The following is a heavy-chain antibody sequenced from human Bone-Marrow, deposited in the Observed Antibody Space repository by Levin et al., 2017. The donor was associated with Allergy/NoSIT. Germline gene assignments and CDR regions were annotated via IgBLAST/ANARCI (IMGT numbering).Heavy chain of an antibody. Sequence: PSETLSLTCTVSGASINNYYWSWIRQPPGKGLEWIGYIYYSGSTNYNPSLKSRVTISVDTSKNQFSLKLSSVTTADTAVYYCAKGGDWFDPWGQGTLVTVSS. CDR1: GASINNYY. CDR3: AKGGDWFDP. V-gene: IGHV4-59*01. CDR2: IYYSGST. D-gene: IGHD3-16*01. J-gene: IGHJ5*02.